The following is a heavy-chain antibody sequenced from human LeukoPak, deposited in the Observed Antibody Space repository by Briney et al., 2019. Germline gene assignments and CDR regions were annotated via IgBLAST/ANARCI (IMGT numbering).Heavy chain of an antibody. Sequence: TGGSLRLSCAASGFTFTTYWMAWVRRAPGKGLEWVANIKQDGSEAVYADSVRGRFTISRDNAKNSLYLQMNSLRVEDTAVYYCSNGIYDRSYWGQGTLVTVSS. CDR3: SNGIYDRSY. CDR1: GFTFTTYW. J-gene: IGHJ4*02. D-gene: IGHD2-8*01. V-gene: IGHV3-7*01. CDR2: IKQDGSEA.